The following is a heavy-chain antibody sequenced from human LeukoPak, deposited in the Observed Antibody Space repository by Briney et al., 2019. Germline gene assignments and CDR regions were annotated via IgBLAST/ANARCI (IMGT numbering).Heavy chain of an antibody. CDR3: AKALIGYSYGSYYFDY. Sequence: GGSLRLSCAASGFTFSSSAMSWVRQAPGKGLEWVSAISNNGGYTYYADSVKGRFTISRDNSKNTLYLQMNSLRAEDTAVYYCAKALIGYSYGSYYFDYWGQGTLVTVSS. CDR1: GFTFSSSA. J-gene: IGHJ4*02. D-gene: IGHD5-18*01. CDR2: ISNNGGYT. V-gene: IGHV3-23*01.